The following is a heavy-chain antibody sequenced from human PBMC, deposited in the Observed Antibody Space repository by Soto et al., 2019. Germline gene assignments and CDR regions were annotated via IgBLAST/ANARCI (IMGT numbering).Heavy chain of an antibody. CDR3: VSELATGR. V-gene: IGHV3-74*01. CDR2: INSDGSRI. J-gene: IGHJ4*02. Sequence: GGSLRLSCTAFGFTFSRYWMHWVRQAPGKGLVWVSRINSDGSRITYADSAKGRFTISRDNAKNTLYLQMNSLSDEDTAVYYCVSELATGRWGQGTLVTVSS. CDR1: GFTFSRYW.